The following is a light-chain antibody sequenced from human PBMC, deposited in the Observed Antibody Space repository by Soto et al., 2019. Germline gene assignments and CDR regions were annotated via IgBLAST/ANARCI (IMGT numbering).Light chain of an antibody. CDR2: KVS. V-gene: IGKV2-30*01. Sequence: DVVLTQSPLSLPVTLGQPASISCRSSQSLVYSDGNTYLNWFKQRPGQSPRRLIYKVSSRDSGVPDRFSGRGSGTDFTLEISRVEAEDVAVYYCMQGTHWPPITFGQGTRLEIK. CDR3: MQGTHWPPIT. J-gene: IGKJ5*01. CDR1: QSLVYSDGNTY.